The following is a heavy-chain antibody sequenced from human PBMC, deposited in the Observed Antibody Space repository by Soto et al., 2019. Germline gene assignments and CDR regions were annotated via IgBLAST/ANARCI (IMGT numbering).Heavy chain of an antibody. V-gene: IGHV4-61*01. CDR2: IYFTGTT. J-gene: IGHJ5*02. CDR1: GGSISSGTSY. CDR3: ARARITGTTRNWFDP. Sequence: PSETLSLTCNVSGGSISSGTSYWTWIRQHPGKGLEWIGYIYFTGTTNSNPSLKSRVTISVDTSKNQFSLKLCSVTAADTAVYYCARARITGTTRNWFDPWGQGTLVTVSS. D-gene: IGHD1-7*01.